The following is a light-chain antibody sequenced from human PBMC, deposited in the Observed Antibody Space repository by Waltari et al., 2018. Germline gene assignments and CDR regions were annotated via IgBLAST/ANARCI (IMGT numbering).Light chain of an antibody. J-gene: IGKJ4*01. CDR1: QSISSW. Sequence: DIQMTQSPSTLSASIGDTITITCRASQSISSWLAWYQQKPGKAPKVLIFRASTLEEGVPSRFSGGGSGTKFTLIISSLRPDDFATYYCQQYDSFPLTFGGGTRVEIK. CDR3: QQYDSFPLT. V-gene: IGKV1-5*03. CDR2: RAS.